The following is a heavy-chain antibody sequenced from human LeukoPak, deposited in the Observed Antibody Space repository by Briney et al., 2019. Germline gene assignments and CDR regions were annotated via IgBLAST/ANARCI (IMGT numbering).Heavy chain of an antibody. V-gene: IGHV1-18*01. CDR3: ARDRNYYDTPYNWFDP. J-gene: IGHJ5*02. CDR1: GYTFTSYG. CDR2: ISAYNGNT. Sequence: GASVKVSCKASGYTFTSYGISWVRQAPGQGLEWMGWISAYNGNTNYAQKLQGRVTMTTDTSTSTAYMELRSLRSDDTAVYYCARDRNYYDTPYNWFDPWGQGTLVTVSS. D-gene: IGHD3-22*01.